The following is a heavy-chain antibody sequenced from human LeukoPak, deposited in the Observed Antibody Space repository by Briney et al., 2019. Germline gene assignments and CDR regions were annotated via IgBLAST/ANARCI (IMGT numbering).Heavy chain of an antibody. J-gene: IGHJ4*02. CDR2: ISGSGGST. D-gene: IGHD3-22*01. Sequence: GGSLRLSCAASGFTFSSSAMSWVRQAPGKGLEWVSAISGSGGSTYYADSVKGRFTISRDNSKNALYLQMNSLRAEDTAVYYCAKDYYYDSSSDFDYWGQGTLVTVSS. CDR3: AKDYYYDSSSDFDY. V-gene: IGHV3-23*01. CDR1: GFTFSSSA.